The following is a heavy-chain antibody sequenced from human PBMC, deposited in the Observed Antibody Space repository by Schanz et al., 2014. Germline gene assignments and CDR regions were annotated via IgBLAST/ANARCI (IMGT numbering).Heavy chain of an antibody. J-gene: IGHJ4*02. CDR2: FIVDSGNT. D-gene: IGHD3-9*01. CDR1: GFTFSNYA. CDR3: AKQIHYDILTVTRN. Sequence: VQLLQFGGGVVQPGRSLRLSCAASGFTFSNYAMSWVRQAPGKGLEWVSGFIVDSGNTYYAGSVKGRFSISRDYSKNTLYLQMNSLRAEDTAVYYCAKQIHYDILTVTRNWGQGTLVTVSS. V-gene: IGHV3-23*01.